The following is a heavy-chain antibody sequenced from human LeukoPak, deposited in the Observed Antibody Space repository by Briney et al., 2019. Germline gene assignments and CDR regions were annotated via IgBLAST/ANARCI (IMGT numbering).Heavy chain of an antibody. CDR3: ARASDDFWSGYYLDTAPVFDY. Sequence: SETLSLTCAVSGGSISSYYWSWIRQPAGKGLEWIGRIYTSGSTNYNPSLRSRVTMSVGTSKNQFSLKLSSVTAADTAVYYCARASDDFWSGYYLDTAPVFDYWGQGTLVTVSS. CDR1: GGSISSYY. J-gene: IGHJ4*02. V-gene: IGHV4-4*07. D-gene: IGHD3-3*01. CDR2: IYTSGST.